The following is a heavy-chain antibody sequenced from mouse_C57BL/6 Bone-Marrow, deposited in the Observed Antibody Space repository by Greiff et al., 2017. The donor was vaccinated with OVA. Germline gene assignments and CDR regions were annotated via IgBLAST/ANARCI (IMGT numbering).Heavy chain of an antibody. V-gene: IGHV14-2*01. Sequence: EVQLQQSGAELVKPGASVKLSCTASGFNIKDYYMHWVKQRTEQGLEWIGRIDPEDGETKYAPKFQGKATITADTSSNTAYLQHSSLTSVATAVYYCALVFYGNYGRYFDVWGTGTTVTVSS. D-gene: IGHD2-1*01. CDR1: GFNIKDYY. J-gene: IGHJ1*03. CDR3: ALVFYGNYGRYFDV. CDR2: IDPEDGET.